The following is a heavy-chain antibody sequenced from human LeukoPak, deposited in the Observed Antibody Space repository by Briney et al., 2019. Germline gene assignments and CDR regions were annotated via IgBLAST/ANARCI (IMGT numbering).Heavy chain of an antibody. CDR1: GFTFSSYD. CDR3: ARGSGRSDY. Sequence: PGGSLRLSCAASGFTFSSYDMHWVRQAPGKGLEWVAVISYDGSNKYYADSVKGRFTISRDNSKNTLYLQMNSLRAEDTAVYYCARGSGRSDYWGQGTLVTVSS. CDR2: ISYDGSNK. V-gene: IGHV3-30*04. J-gene: IGHJ4*02. D-gene: IGHD1-26*01.